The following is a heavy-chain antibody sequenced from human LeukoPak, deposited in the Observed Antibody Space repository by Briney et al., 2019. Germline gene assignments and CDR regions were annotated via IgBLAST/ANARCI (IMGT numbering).Heavy chain of an antibody. CDR2: ISESGDKT. J-gene: IGHJ4*02. D-gene: IGHD1-26*01. CDR3: AKQWVDC. CDR1: GFTFSSYA. Sequence: GGSLRLSCAASGFTFSSYAMSWVRQAPGKGLEWVSAISESGDKTDYADSVRGRFTISRDSSQNTLYLQMNSLRVEDTALYYCAKQWVDCWGQGTLVTVSS. V-gene: IGHV3-23*01.